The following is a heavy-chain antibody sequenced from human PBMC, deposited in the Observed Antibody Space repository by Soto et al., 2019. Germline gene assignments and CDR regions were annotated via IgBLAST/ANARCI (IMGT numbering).Heavy chain of an antibody. CDR2: IDPSDSYT. J-gene: IGHJ4*02. CDR3: ASGDGEFRPFDY. CDR1: GYSFTSYW. V-gene: IGHV5-10-1*03. D-gene: IGHD3-10*01. Sequence: EVQLVQSGAEVKKPGESLRISCKGSGYSFTSYWISWVRQMPGKGLEWMGRIDPSDSYTNYSPSFQGHVTISADKSISTAYLQWSSLKASDTAMYYCASGDGEFRPFDYWGQGTLVTVSS.